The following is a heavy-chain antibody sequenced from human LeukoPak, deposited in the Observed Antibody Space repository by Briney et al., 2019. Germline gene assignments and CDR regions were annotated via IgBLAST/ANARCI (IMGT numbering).Heavy chain of an antibody. D-gene: IGHD6-13*01. V-gene: IGHV1-46*01. CDR2: INPSGGST. J-gene: IGHJ5*02. CDR1: GYTFTSYY. CDR3: ARDSQYSSSWYWFDP. Sequence: ASVKVSWKASGYTFTSYYMHWVRQAPGQGLEWMGLINPSGGSTSYEQKFQGRVTMTRDTSTSTVYMELSSLRSEDTAVYYCARDSQYSSSWYWFDPWGQGTLVTVSS.